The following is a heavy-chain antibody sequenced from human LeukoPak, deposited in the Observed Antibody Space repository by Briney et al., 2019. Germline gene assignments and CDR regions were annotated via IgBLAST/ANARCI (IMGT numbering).Heavy chain of an antibody. D-gene: IGHD2-21*02. V-gene: IGHV4-39*07. Sequence: SETLSLTCTVSGGSISSSSYYWGWIRQPPGKGLEWIGSIYYSGSTYYNPSLKSRVTISVDTSKNQFSLKLSSVTAADTAVYYCARAQITVGGEKYCGGDCSPNWFDPWGQGTLVTVSS. J-gene: IGHJ5*02. CDR3: ARAQITVGGEKYCGGDCSPNWFDP. CDR1: GGSISSSSYY. CDR2: IYYSGST.